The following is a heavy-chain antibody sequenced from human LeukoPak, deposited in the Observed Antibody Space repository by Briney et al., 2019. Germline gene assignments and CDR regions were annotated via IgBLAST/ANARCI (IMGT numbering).Heavy chain of an antibody. V-gene: IGHV5-51*01. J-gene: IGHJ4*02. CDR2: IYPGDSDT. D-gene: IGHD3-16*01. CDR3: ARRGPSSEYFDH. CDR1: GYTVTNRW. Sequence: GESLKISCKGSGYTVTNRWIGWVRQTPGKGLEWMGIIYPGDSDTRYNPSFQGQVTISADKSISTVYLQWSSLEASDTSIYYCARRGPSSEYFDHWGQGTLVTVSS.